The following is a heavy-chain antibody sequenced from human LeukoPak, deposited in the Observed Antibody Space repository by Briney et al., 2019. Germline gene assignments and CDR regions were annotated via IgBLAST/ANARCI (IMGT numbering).Heavy chain of an antibody. Sequence: SETLSLTCAVYGGSFSGYYWSWIRQPPGKGLEWLGEINHSGSTNYNPSLKSRVTISVDTSKNQFSLKLSSVTAADTAVYYCARGRGKGYQLLYVVFDYWGQGTLVTVSS. V-gene: IGHV4-34*01. D-gene: IGHD2-2*01. CDR1: GGSFSGYY. CDR3: ARGRGKGYQLLYVVFDY. CDR2: INHSGST. J-gene: IGHJ4*02.